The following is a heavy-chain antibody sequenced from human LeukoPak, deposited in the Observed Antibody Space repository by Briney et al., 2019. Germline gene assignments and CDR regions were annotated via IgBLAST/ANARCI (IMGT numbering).Heavy chain of an antibody. J-gene: IGHJ5*02. Sequence: SETLSLTCAVYGGSFSGYYWSWIRQPPGKGLEWIGEINHSGSTNYNPSLKSRVTTSVDTSKNQFSLKLSSVTAADTAVYYCARRVVVPAAIGWFDPWGQGTLVTVSS. D-gene: IGHD2-2*02. V-gene: IGHV4-34*01. CDR3: ARRVVVPAAIGWFDP. CDR1: GGSFSGYY. CDR2: INHSGST.